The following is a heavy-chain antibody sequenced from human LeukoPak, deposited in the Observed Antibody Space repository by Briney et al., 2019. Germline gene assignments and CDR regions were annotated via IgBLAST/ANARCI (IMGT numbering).Heavy chain of an antibody. J-gene: IGHJ4*02. D-gene: IGHD3-22*01. CDR1: GGSISSYY. Sequence: NPSETLSLTCTVSGGSISSYYWSWIRQPPGKGLEWIGYIYYSGSTNYNPSLKSRVTISVDTSKNQFSLKLSSVTAADTAVYYCARQISGDYYYDSSGYPMPVYYFDYWGQGTLVTVSS. CDR2: IYYSGST. V-gene: IGHV4-59*08. CDR3: ARQISGDYYYDSSGYPMPVYYFDY.